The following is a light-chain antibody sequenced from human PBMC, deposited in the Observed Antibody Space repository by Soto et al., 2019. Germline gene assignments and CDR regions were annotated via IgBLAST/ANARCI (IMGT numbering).Light chain of an antibody. Sequence: QSVLTQPPSASGTPGQRVTISCSGSSSNIGGNPVNWYQQLPGTAPKLLIYNNNQRPSGVPDRFSGSKSGTSASLAISGLQSEDEADYYCAAWHDSLNGPVFGGGTKVTV. V-gene: IGLV1-44*01. J-gene: IGLJ3*02. CDR3: AAWHDSLNGPV. CDR1: SSNIGGNP. CDR2: NNN.